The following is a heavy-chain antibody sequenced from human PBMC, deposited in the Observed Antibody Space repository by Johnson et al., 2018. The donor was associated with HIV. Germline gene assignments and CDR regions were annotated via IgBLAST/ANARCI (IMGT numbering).Heavy chain of an antibody. CDR2: SGTTGDR. J-gene: IGHJ3*02. CDR1: GFTFSSYD. CDR3: ARGGVGGWDHYAFDI. D-gene: IGHD6-19*01. V-gene: IGHV3-13*01. Sequence: VQLVESGGGLVQPGGSLRLSCAASGFTFSSYDMHWVRQVTGKGLEWVSGSGTTGDRFYPGSVKGRFTISRENAKNSLYLQMNSLRAEYTALYYCARGGVGGWDHYAFDIWGQGTMVTVSS.